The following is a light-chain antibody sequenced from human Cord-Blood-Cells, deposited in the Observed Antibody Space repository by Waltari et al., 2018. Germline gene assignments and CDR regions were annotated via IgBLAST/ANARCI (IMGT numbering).Light chain of an antibody. CDR2: DAS. J-gene: IGKJ2*01. CDR3: QQRSNWHT. CDR1: QSVSSY. Sequence: EIVLPQSPATLPLSPGERATLSCRASQSVSSYLAWYQQKPGQAPRLLIYDASNTATGIPARFSGSGSGTAFTLTISSLEPEDFAVYYCQQRSNWHTFGQGTKLEIK. V-gene: IGKV3-11*01.